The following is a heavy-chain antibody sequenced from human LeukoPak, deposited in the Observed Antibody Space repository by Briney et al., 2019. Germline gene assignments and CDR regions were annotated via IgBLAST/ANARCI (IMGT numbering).Heavy chain of an antibody. CDR3: ARDRISINALDM. CDR2: ISHIGST. V-gene: IGHV4-59*11. J-gene: IGHJ3*02. D-gene: IGHD1-14*01. Sequence: SETLSLTCTVSGASISGHYWTWIRQPPGKELEWIGYISHIGSTNYNPSLKSRVTISVDTSRNQSSLKLTTVTAADTAVYYCARDRISINALDMWGQGTMVTVSS. CDR1: GASISGHY.